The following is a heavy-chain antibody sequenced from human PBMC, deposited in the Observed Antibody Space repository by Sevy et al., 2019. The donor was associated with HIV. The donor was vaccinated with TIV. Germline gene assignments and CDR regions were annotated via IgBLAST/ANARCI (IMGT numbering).Heavy chain of an antibody. CDR3: ARDSRNPRNQRIAAAGNGDAFDI. D-gene: IGHD6-13*01. J-gene: IGHJ3*02. V-gene: IGHV6-1*01. CDR2: TYYRSKWYN. Sequence: KQSQTLSRTCAISGDSVSSNSAAWNWIRQSPSRGLEWLGRTYYRSKWYNDYAVSVKSRITINPETSKNHFSLQLNSVTPEDTAVYYCARDSRNPRNQRIAAAGNGDAFDIWGQGTMVTVSS. CDR1: GDSVSSNSAA.